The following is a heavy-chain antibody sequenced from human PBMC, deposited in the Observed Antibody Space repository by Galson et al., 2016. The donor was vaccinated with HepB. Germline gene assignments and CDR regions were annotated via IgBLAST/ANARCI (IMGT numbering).Heavy chain of an antibody. D-gene: IGHD3-3*01. J-gene: IGHJ4*02. V-gene: IGHV3-21*01. CDR3: ERDHYDFWSAYIASLGGFIDY. CDR2: ISSSSTYI. Sequence: SLRLSCAASGFTFSTYNMNWVRQAPGKGLEWVSSISSSSTYIYYADSVKGRFTISRDNAKNSLYLQMNSLRAEDKAVYYCERDHYDFWSAYIASLGGFIDYWGQGTLVTVSS. CDR1: GFTFSTYN.